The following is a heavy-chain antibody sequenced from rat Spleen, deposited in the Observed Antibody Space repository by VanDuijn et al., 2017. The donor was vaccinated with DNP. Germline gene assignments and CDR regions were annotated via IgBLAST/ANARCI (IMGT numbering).Heavy chain of an antibody. CDR2: ISTSGSRT. D-gene: IGHD1-3*01. CDR3: STADYGSAYWYFDF. CDR1: GFTFSNYY. Sequence: EVQLVESGGGLVQPGRSLKLSCAASGFTFSNYYMAWVRQAPKKGLEWVATISTSGSRTYYPDSVKGRFTISRDNAKSSLYLQMNSLKSEDTATYYCSTADYGSAYWYFDFWGPGTMVTVSS. V-gene: IGHV5-27*01. J-gene: IGHJ1*01.